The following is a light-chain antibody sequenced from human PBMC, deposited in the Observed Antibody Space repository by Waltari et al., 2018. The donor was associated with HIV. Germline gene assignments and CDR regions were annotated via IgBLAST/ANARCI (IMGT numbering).Light chain of an antibody. CDR2: EVN. V-gene: IGLV2-8*01. Sequence: QSALTQPPSASGSPGQSVTISCTGTSTDVPTYNYVSWYQQHPGEAPKILIYEVNKRPSGVPERFSGSKAGNTASRTVSGLQADDEADYYCTSYEGKNNLVFGGGTKLTVL. J-gene: IGLJ2*01. CDR3: TSYEGKNNLV. CDR1: STDVPTYNY.